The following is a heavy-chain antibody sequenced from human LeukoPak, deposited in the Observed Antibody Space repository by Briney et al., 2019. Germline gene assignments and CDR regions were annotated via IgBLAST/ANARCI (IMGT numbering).Heavy chain of an antibody. CDR2: ISSSGRTI. J-gene: IGHJ6*04. CDR3: AELGITMIGGV. D-gene: IGHD3-10*02. CDR1: GFTFSSYS. V-gene: IGHV3-48*04. Sequence: SGGSLRLSCAASGFTFSSYSMKWVRQAPGKGVEGVSYISSSGRTIYYADSVKGRFTISRDNAKNSLYLQMNSLRAEDTAVYYCAELGITMIGGVWGKGTTVTISS.